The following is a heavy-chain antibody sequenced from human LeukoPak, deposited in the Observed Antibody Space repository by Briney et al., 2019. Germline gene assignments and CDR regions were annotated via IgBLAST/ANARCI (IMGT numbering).Heavy chain of an antibody. CDR2: IYYSGST. Sequence: KASETLSLTCTVSSGSVSSGNYYWSWIRQPPGKGLEWIGYIYYSGSTNYNPSLKSRVAISVDTSKNQFSLKLSSVSAADTAVYYCARERLVVVGPPYNWFDPWGQGTLVTVSS. CDR1: SGSVSSGNYY. V-gene: IGHV4-61*01. CDR3: ARERLVVVGPPYNWFDP. D-gene: IGHD3-22*01. J-gene: IGHJ5*02.